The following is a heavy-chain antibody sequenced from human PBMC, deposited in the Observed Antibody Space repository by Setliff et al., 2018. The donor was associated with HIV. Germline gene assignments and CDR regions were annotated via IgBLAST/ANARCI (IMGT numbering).Heavy chain of an antibody. V-gene: IGHV4-34*01. CDR1: GSSFNNYY. CDR2: IDHSGGP. CDR3: ARTYYDSSGYYYYMDV. Sequence: PSETLSLTCAVYGSSFNNYYWSWIRQSPGKGLEWIGEIDHSGGPNYKSSLKSRVTITIDTSKNQFSLKATSVTAADTAVYYCARTYYDSSGYYYYMDVWGKGTTVTVSS. D-gene: IGHD3-22*01. J-gene: IGHJ6*03.